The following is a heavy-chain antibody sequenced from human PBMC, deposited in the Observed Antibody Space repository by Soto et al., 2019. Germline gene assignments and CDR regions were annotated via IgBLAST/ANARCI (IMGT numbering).Heavy chain of an antibody. CDR1: GFTFSSYG. D-gene: IGHD6-6*01. Sequence: QVQLVESGGGVVQPGRSLRLSCAASGFTFSSYGMHWVRQAPGKGLEWVAVIWDDGSNKYYADSVKGRFTISRDNSKNTLYLQMNSLRAEDTAVYYCARDRPAAVSGHNWFDPWGQGTLVTVSS. CDR3: ARDRPAAVSGHNWFDP. CDR2: IWDDGSNK. V-gene: IGHV3-33*01. J-gene: IGHJ5*02.